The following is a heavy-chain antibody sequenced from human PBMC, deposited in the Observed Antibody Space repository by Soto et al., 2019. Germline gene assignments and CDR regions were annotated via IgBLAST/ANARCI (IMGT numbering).Heavy chain of an antibody. J-gene: IGHJ6*03. V-gene: IGHV3-66*01. CDR2: IYSGGST. CDR1: GFTVSSNY. D-gene: IGHD5-12*01. Sequence: GGSLRLSCAASGFTVSSNYMSWVRQAPGKGLEWVSVIYSGGSTYYADSVKGRFTISRDNSKNTLYLQMNSLRAEDTAVYYCARGRRGGYDSNYYYYMDVWGKGTTVTVSS. CDR3: ARGRRGGYDSNYYYYMDV.